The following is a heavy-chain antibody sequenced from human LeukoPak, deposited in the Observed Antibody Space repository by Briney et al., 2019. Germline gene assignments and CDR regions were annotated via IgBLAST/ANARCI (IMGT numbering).Heavy chain of an antibody. CDR3: ARGRHVDTAMDYYFDY. D-gene: IGHD5-18*01. Sequence: SETLSLTCTVSGGSISSSSYYWGWIRQPPGKGLEWIGEINHSGSTNYNPSLKSRVTISVDTSKNQFSLKLSSVTAADTAVYYCARGRHVDTAMDYYFDYWGQGTLVTVSS. J-gene: IGHJ4*02. CDR2: INHSGST. V-gene: IGHV4-39*07. CDR1: GGSISSSSYY.